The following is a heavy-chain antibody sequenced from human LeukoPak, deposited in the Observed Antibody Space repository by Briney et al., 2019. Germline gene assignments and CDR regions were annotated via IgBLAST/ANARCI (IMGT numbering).Heavy chain of an antibody. J-gene: IGHJ4*02. CDR1: GFTFSSYA. CDR3: AKDDVGYCSSTSCRAYFDY. V-gene: IGHV3-30*02. D-gene: IGHD2-2*01. Sequence: SGGSLRLSCAASGFTFSSYAMSWVRQAPGKGLEWVVCIRHDGSNKYYADSVKGRFTISRDNSKNTLYLQMNSLRAEDTAVYYCAKDDVGYCSSTSCRAYFDYWGQGTQVTVSS. CDR2: IRHDGSNK.